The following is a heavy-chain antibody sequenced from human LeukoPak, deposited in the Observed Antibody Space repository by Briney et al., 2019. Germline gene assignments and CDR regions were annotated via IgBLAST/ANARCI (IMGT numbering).Heavy chain of an antibody. V-gene: IGHV5-51*01. CDR1: GYSFTSYW. D-gene: IGHD6-13*01. Sequence: GESLKISCKGAGYSFTSYWIGWVRQMPGKGLEWMGIIYPGDSDTRYSPSFQGQVTISADKSISTAYLQWSSLKASDTAMYYCARLKGPQDNSDIAAAPNWFDPWGQGTLVTVSS. CDR3: ARLKGPQDNSDIAAAPNWFDP. J-gene: IGHJ5*02. CDR2: IYPGDSDT.